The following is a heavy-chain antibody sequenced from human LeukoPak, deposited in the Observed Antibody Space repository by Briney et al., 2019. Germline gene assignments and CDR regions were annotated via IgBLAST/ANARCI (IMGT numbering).Heavy chain of an antibody. J-gene: IGHJ6*03. CDR3: AKGGSSGVYYYYYMDV. CDR2: ISYDGSNK. V-gene: IGHV3-30*04. Sequence: GGSLRLSCAASGFTFSSYAMHWVRQAPGRGLEWVAVISYDGSNKYYADSVKGRFTISRDNSKNTLYLQMNSLRAEDTAVYYCAKGGSSGVYYYYYMDVWGKGTTVTISS. CDR1: GFTFSSYA. D-gene: IGHD6-19*01.